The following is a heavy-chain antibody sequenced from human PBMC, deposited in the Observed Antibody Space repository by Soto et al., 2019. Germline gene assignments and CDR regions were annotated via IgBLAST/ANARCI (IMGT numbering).Heavy chain of an antibody. CDR3: ARPGLVVVITSDWYFDL. CDR2: IKQDGSEK. J-gene: IGHJ2*01. D-gene: IGHD3-22*01. CDR1: GFTFSSYW. V-gene: IGHV3-7*01. Sequence: EVQLVESGGGLVQPGGSLRLSCAASGFTFSSYWMSWVRQAPGKGLEWVANIKQDGSEKYYVDSVKGRFTISRDNAKNSLYLQINSLRAEDTAVYYCARPGLVVVITSDWYFDLWGRGTLVTVSS.